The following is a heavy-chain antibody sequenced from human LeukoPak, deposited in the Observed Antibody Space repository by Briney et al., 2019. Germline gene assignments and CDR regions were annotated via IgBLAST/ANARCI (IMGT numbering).Heavy chain of an antibody. CDR3: ARSDNGDPSAYYYGMDV. D-gene: IGHD4-17*01. V-gene: IGHV4-59*08. CDR2: IYYSGST. CDR1: GGSLSSYY. J-gene: IGHJ6*02. Sequence: SETLSLTCTLAGGSLSSYYWSWVRQPPGKGLEWIGYIYYSGSTNDNPSLKSRVTISVDTSKNQFSLKMSSVTAADTAVYYCARSDNGDPSAYYYGMDVWGQGTTVTVSS.